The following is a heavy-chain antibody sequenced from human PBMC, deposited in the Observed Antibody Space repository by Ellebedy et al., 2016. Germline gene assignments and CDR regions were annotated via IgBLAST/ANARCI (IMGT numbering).Heavy chain of an antibody. J-gene: IGHJ4*02. Sequence: ASVKVSCKAFGYTFTSYAMYWVRQAPGQGLEWMGWLNAANGDTKYSQKLQGRVTMTRDTSTSTVYMGLSSLRSEDTAVYYCARSFYASGSYPAFDYWGQGTLVTVSS. V-gene: IGHV1-3*01. CDR2: LNAANGDT. CDR1: GYTFTSYA. CDR3: ARSFYASGSYPAFDY. D-gene: IGHD3-10*01.